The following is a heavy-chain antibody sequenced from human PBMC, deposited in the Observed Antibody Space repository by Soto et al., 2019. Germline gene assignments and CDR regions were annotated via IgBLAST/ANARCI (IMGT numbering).Heavy chain of an antibody. CDR2: INHSGST. J-gene: IGHJ5*02. CDR1: GGSFSGYY. Sequence: PSETLSLTCAVYGGSFSGYYWSWIRQPPGKGLEWIGEINHSGSTNYNPSLKSRVTISVDTSKNQFSLKLSSVTAADTAVYYCARGRDDFWSGYYSNWFDPWGQGTLVTVSS. CDR3: ARGRDDFWSGYYSNWFDP. V-gene: IGHV4-34*01. D-gene: IGHD3-3*01.